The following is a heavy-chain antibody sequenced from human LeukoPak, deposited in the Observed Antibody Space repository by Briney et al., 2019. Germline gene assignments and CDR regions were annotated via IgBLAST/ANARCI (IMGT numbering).Heavy chain of an antibody. D-gene: IGHD6-19*01. J-gene: IGHJ4*02. CDR2: ISSSSSYI. Sequence: GGSLGLSCAASGFTFSSYSMNWVRQAPGKGLEWVSSISSSSSYIYYADSVKGRFTISRDNAKNSLYLQMNSLRAEDTAVYYCARSYSSGWYGDWGQGTLVTVSS. CDR3: ARSYSSGWYGD. CDR1: GFTFSSYS. V-gene: IGHV3-21*01.